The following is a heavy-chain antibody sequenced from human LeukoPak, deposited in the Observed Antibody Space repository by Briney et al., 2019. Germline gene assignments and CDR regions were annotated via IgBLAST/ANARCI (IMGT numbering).Heavy chain of an antibody. V-gene: IGHV4-30-4*08. J-gene: IGHJ5*02. D-gene: IGHD3-9*01. CDR1: GGSISSGDYY. CDR2: IYYSGST. CDR3: ARGYYDILTGVNWFDP. Sequence: SETLSLTCTVSGGSISSGDYYWSWIRQPPGKGLEWIGYIYYSGSTYYNPSLKSRVTISVDTSKNQFPLKLSSVTAADTAVYYCARGYYDILTGVNWFDPWGQGTLVTVSS.